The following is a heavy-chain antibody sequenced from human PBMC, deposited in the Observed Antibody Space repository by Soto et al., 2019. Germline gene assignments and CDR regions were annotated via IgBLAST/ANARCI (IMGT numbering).Heavy chain of an antibody. CDR2: IYYTGNN. Sequence: ASETLSLTCPVSRGSISSGTNYWAWIRQPPGKGLEWIANIYYTGNNIYNPSLNSRVTMSVDTSKNQFSLHLNYVTAADTAVYYCARGGASSKWLDPWGQGTLVTVSS. J-gene: IGHJ5*02. D-gene: IGHD3-10*01. CDR3: ARGGASSKWLDP. CDR1: RGSISSGTNY. V-gene: IGHV4-61*01.